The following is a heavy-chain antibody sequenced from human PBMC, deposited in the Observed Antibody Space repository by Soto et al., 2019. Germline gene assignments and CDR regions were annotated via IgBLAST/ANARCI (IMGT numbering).Heavy chain of an antibody. CDR3: ARGVLH. CDR1: GGSISSGGYY. V-gene: IGHV4-31*03. J-gene: IGHJ4*01. Sequence: QVQLQESGPGLVQPSQTLSLTCTVSGGSISSGGYYWSWLRQHPGTVLEWIGHISSSGSTYYNTSLKCRVTISVDTSRNQFSLIVNSVTAADTAVYSCARGVLHWGQGTLVTVSS. CDR2: ISSSGST.